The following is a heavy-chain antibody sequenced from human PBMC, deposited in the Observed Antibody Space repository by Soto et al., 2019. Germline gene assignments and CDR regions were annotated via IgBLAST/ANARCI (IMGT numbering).Heavy chain of an antibody. V-gene: IGHV3-48*02. J-gene: IGHJ4*02. D-gene: IGHD2-8*02. Sequence: GGSLRLSCAASGFTFSSYSMNWVSLAPGKGLEWISFISRGGTTTHYADSVKGRFSISRDDAKNSLYLDMSSLRDEVTALYYCVRDTDGINDFDYWXQGTLVPVSS. CDR1: GFTFSSYS. CDR3: VRDTDGINDFDY. CDR2: ISRGGTTT.